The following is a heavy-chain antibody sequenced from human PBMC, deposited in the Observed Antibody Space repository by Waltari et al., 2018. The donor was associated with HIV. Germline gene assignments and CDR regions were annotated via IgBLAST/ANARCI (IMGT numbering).Heavy chain of an antibody. J-gene: IGHJ5*02. D-gene: IGHD2-8*02. CDR1: GGSISSGGYY. Sequence: QVQLQESGPGLVKPSQTLSLTCTVSGGSISSGGYYWSWIRQHPGKGLEWIGYISHSGSTYYNPSRKSRITISVDTSKNQFCLKLGSVTAADTAVYYCARGVWGTGGVLNWCDPWGQGTLVTVSS. CDR3: ARGVWGTGGVLNWCDP. CDR2: ISHSGST. V-gene: IGHV4-31*03.